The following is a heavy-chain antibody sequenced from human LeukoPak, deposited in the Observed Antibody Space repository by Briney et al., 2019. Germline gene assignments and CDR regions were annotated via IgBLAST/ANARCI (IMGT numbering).Heavy chain of an antibody. Sequence: SETLSLTCAVYGGSFSGYYWSWIRQPPGKGLEWIGYIYYSGSTNYNPSLKSRVTISVDTSKNQFSLKLSSVTAADTAVYYCARADHYDSSGYYYRFAFDIWGQGTMVTVSS. CDR1: GGSFSGYY. V-gene: IGHV4-59*01. D-gene: IGHD3-22*01. J-gene: IGHJ3*02. CDR2: IYYSGST. CDR3: ARADHYDSSGYYYRFAFDI.